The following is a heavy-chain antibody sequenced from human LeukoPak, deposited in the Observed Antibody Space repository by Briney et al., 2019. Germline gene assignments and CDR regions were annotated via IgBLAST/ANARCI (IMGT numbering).Heavy chain of an antibody. J-gene: IGHJ6*03. Sequence: PSETLSLTCAVYGGSFSGYYWSWIRQPPGKGLEWIGEINHSGSTNYNPSLKSRVTISVDTSKNQFSLKLSSVTAADTAVYYCARSWSHYYYYMDVWGKGTTVTVSS. CDR1: GGSFSGYY. V-gene: IGHV4-34*01. CDR3: ARSWSHYYYYMDV. CDR2: INHSGST.